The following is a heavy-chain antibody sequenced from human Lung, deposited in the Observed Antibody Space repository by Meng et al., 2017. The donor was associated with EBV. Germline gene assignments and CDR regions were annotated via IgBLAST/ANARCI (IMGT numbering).Heavy chain of an antibody. CDR3: ARDRGQDTVVVVADRGFDP. J-gene: IGHJ5*02. CDR1: GYTFNNYG. V-gene: IGHV1-18*01. CDR2: ISPYIGNT. D-gene: IGHD2-15*01. Sequence: QGQRVQSGAEVKEPGASVKVSCRASGYTFNNYGLNWVRQAPGQGLEWMGWISPYIGNTNYAQRFQGRLTLTTDTSTDTAYMELRSLSPDDTAIYYCARDRGQDTVVVVADRGFDPWGQGTLVTVSS.